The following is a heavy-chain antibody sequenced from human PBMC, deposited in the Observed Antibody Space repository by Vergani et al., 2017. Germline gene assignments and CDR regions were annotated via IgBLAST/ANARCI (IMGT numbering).Heavy chain of an antibody. CDR2: ISSSSSYI. CDR1: GFTFSSYS. Sequence: EVQLVESGGGLVKPGGSLRLSCAASGFTFSSYSMNWVRQAPGKGLEWVSSISSSSSYIYYADSVKGRFTISRDNAKNSRYLQMNSLRAEDTAVYYCASLRDSGYETESHWGQGTLVTVSS. V-gene: IGHV3-21*01. D-gene: IGHD5-12*01. J-gene: IGHJ4*02. CDR3: ASLRDSGYETESH.